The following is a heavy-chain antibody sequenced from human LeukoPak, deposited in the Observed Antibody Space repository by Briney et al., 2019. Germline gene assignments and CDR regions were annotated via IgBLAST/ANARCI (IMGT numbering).Heavy chain of an antibody. Sequence: GGFLRLSCAASGFTFSSYWMSWVRQAPGKGLEWVANIKQDGSEKYYVDSVKGRFTISRDNAKNSLYLQMNSLRAEDTAVYYCAKDPLIWFGESLTGDCWGQGTLVTVSS. D-gene: IGHD3-10*01. J-gene: IGHJ4*02. V-gene: IGHV3-7*03. CDR2: IKQDGSEK. CDR1: GFTFSSYW. CDR3: AKDPLIWFGESLTGDC.